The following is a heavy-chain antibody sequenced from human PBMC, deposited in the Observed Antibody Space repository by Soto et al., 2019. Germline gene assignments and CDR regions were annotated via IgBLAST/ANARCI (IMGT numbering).Heavy chain of an antibody. CDR3: ARVENKAMSRGAFDI. J-gene: IGHJ3*02. CDR2: IYYSGST. CDR1: GGSISSGDYY. D-gene: IGHD5-18*01. Sequence: SETLSLTCTVSGGSISSGDYYWSWIRQPPGKGLEWIGYIYYSGSTYYNPSLKSRVTISVDTSKNQFSLKLSSVTAADTAVYYCARVENKAMSRGAFDIWGKGTMVTVSS. V-gene: IGHV4-30-4*01.